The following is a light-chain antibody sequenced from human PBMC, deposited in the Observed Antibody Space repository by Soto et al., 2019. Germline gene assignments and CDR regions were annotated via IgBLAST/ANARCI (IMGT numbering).Light chain of an antibody. CDR1: QSVSSSY. CDR3: HQYCNSPQT. Sequence: EIVLTQSPGTLSLSPGERATLSCRASQSVSSSYLAWYQQKPGQAPRLLIYGVSSRATGIPDRFSGSGSGTDFTLTIIRLPPADFAVFSFHQYCNSPQTIVQGTRLE. J-gene: IGKJ5*01. CDR2: GVS. V-gene: IGKV3-20*01.